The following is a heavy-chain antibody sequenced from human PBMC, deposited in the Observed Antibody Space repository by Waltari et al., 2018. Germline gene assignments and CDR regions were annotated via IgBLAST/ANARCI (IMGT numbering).Heavy chain of an antibody. J-gene: IGHJ4*02. Sequence: EVQLVESGGGLIQPGGSLRLSCAASGPTISDNYMSWVRQAPGKGLEWVSVLYSAGHTYYADSVKGRFTISRDSSKNTLYLQMNSLRTEDTAVYYCARDLVHYFDYWGQGTLVTVSS. CDR1: GPTISDNY. CDR2: LYSAGHT. V-gene: IGHV3-53*01. D-gene: IGHD3-16*01. CDR3: ARDLVHYFDY.